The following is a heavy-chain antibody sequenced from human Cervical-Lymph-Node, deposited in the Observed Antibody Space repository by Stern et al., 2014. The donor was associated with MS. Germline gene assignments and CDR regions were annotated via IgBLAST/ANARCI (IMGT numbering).Heavy chain of an antibody. V-gene: IGHV5-51*01. CDR2: VYPGDSYT. D-gene: IGHD1-26*01. CDR1: GYSFTTHW. J-gene: IGHJ4*02. CDR3: ARHPYSGDFSYGGGFDY. Sequence: QLVQSGAEVKKSGESLKISCKGSGYSFTTHWIAWVRQTPGKGLEWMGIVYPGDSYTTYSPSFQGQVPISADKSINTAYLHWSSLKASDTAMYYCARHPYSGDFSYGGGFDYWGQGTLVTVSS.